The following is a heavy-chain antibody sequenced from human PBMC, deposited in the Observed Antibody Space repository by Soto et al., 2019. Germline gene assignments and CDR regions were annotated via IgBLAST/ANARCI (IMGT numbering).Heavy chain of an antibody. D-gene: IGHD3-3*01. J-gene: IGHJ4*02. CDR1: GFTFSSYA. Sequence: EVQLLESGGGLVQPGGSLRLSCAASGFTFSSYAMSWVRQAPGKGLEWVSAISGSGGSTYYADSVKGRFTISRENSKNTLYLQMNSLRAEDTAVYYCAKVRRFLQCLFPHWGQGTLVTVSS. V-gene: IGHV3-23*01. CDR2: ISGSGGST. CDR3: AKVRRFLQCLFPH.